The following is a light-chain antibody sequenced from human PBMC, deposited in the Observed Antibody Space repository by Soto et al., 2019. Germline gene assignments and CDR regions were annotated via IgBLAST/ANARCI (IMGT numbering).Light chain of an antibody. CDR1: QSFRGL. Sequence: EVVLTKSPVTLSLSPGETATLSCSASQSFRGLLASYQQKPGHAPRLLIYDAYNRATGIPTRCSGSGSGTVFPLTISRLEPEDSAVYYCQQSNIWPLTFGQGTRLEIK. CDR3: QQSNIWPLT. V-gene: IGKV3-11*01. J-gene: IGKJ5*01. CDR2: DAY.